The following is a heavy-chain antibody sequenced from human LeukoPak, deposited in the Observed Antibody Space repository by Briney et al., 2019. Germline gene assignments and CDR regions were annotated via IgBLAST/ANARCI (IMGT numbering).Heavy chain of an antibody. D-gene: IGHD3-22*01. J-gene: IGHJ3*02. Sequence: SETLSLTCAVSGGSISSGGYSWSWIRQPPGKGLEWIGYIYHSGSTYYNPSLKSRVTISVDRSKNQFSLKLSSVTAADTAVYYCARDLYYDSTNGANAFDIWGQGTMVTVSS. CDR3: ARDLYYDSTNGANAFDI. CDR1: GGSISSGGYS. V-gene: IGHV4-30-2*01. CDR2: IYHSGST.